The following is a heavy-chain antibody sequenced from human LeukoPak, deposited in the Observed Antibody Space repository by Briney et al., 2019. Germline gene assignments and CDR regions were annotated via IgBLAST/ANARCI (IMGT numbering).Heavy chain of an antibody. V-gene: IGHV4-59*01. CDR2: IYYSGST. J-gene: IGHJ5*02. CDR3: ARDFRRDLGWFDP. CDR1: GGSISNYY. Sequence: SETLSLTCTVSGGSISNYYWSWIRQPPGKGLEWIGYIYYSGSTNYNPSLKSRVTISVDTSKNQFSLKLSSVTAADTAVYYCARDFRRDLGWFDPWGQGTLVTVSS. D-gene: IGHD3-10*01.